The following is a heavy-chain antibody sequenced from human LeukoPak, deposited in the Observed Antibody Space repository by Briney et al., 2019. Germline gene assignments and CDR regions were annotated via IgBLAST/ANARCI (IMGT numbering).Heavy chain of an antibody. V-gene: IGHV1-69*04. D-gene: IGHD3-10*01. Sequence: ASVKVSCKASGGTFSSYAISWVRQAPGQGLEWMGRIIPILGIANYAQKFQGRVTITADKSTSTAYMELSSLRSEDTAVYYCAMVRGVIIGPYFDYWGQGTLVTVSS. J-gene: IGHJ4*02. CDR2: IIPILGIA. CDR1: GGTFSSYA. CDR3: AMVRGVIIGPYFDY.